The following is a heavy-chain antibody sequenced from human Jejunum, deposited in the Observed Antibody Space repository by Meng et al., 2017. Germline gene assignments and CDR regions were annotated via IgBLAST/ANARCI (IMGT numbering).Heavy chain of an antibody. V-gene: IGHV4-61*08. Sequence: VPIQGSAPGSVTPPDTLLLMCTFSGVSLSIRAYYWSWIRQPPGKGLEWIAYIDNSGSTNYNPSLKSRVIISVDTSKNQFYLQMSSLTAADTAVYYCARAAAGTGFGYFDLWGRGTLVTVSS. D-gene: IGHD6-19*01. J-gene: IGHJ2*01. CDR1: GVSLSIRAYY. CDR2: IDNSGST. CDR3: ARAAAGTGFGYFDL.